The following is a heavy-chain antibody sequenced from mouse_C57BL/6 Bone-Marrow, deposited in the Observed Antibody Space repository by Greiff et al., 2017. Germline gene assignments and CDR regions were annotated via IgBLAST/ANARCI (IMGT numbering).Heavy chain of an antibody. J-gene: IGHJ3*01. Sequence: QVQLKQSGAELVKPGASVKLSCKASGYTFTEYTIHWVKQRSGQGLEWIGWFYPGSGSIKDNEKFKDKATLTADKSSSTVYMELSRLTSEDAAVYFWARHEGYGYVFAYWGQGTLVTVSA. V-gene: IGHV1-62-2*01. D-gene: IGHD2-2*01. CDR2: FYPGSGSI. CDR3: ARHEGYGYVFAY. CDR1: GYTFTEYT.